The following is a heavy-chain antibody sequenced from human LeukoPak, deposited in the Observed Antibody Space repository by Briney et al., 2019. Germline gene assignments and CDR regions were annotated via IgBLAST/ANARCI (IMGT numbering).Heavy chain of an antibody. Sequence: GSLRLSCAAFGFTFSGSAMHWIRQPPGKGLEWIGYIYYSGSTSYNPSLKSRVTISVDTSKNQFSLKLSSVTAADTAVYYCAREGARWEPSFSAFDIWGQGTMVTVSS. D-gene: IGHD1-26*01. CDR1: GFTFSGSA. CDR3: AREGARWEPSFSAFDI. J-gene: IGHJ3*02. CDR2: IYYSGST. V-gene: IGHV4-59*01.